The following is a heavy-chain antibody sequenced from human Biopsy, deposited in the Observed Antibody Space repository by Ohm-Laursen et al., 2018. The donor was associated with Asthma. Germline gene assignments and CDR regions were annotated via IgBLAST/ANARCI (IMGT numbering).Heavy chain of an antibody. CDR2: ISTFTGDT. Sequence: ASVKVSCKASGYTFRSYGVSWLRQAPGQGLEWMGWISTFTGDTHFGQKFQGRVTMTTDTSTDTAYMELRSLRSDDTAVYYCARHPYNFGGFDYWGQGSLVLVSS. CDR3: ARHPYNFGGFDY. J-gene: IGHJ4*02. CDR1: GYTFRSYG. D-gene: IGHD5-24*01. V-gene: IGHV1-18*04.